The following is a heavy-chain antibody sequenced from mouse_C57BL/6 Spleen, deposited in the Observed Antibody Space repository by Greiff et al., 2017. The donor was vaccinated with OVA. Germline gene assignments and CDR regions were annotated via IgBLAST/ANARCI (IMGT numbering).Heavy chain of an antibody. J-gene: IGHJ1*03. V-gene: IGHV14-4*01. D-gene: IGHD1-1*01. Sequence: EVKLMESGAELVRPGASVKLSCTASGFNIKDDYMHWVKQRPEQGLEWIGWIDPENGDTEYASKFQGKATITADTSSNTAYLQLSSLTSEDTAVYYCTTYTVNWYFDVWGTGTTVTVSS. CDR2: IDPENGDT. CDR1: GFNIKDDY. CDR3: TTYTVNWYFDV.